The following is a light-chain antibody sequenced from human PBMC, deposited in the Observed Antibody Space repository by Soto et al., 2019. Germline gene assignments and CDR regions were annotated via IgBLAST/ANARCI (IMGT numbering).Light chain of an antibody. J-gene: IGKJ1*01. CDR2: KAS. CDR1: QSISSW. CDR3: PHYNSYSEA. V-gene: IGKV1-5*03. Sequence: DIQMTQSPSTLSASVGDRVTITCRASQSISSWLAWYPQTPGKAPKILIYKASTLKSGVPSRFLGSGSGTECTRTISSLQPDDVSTDYCPHYNSYSEAFGQGTKVDNK.